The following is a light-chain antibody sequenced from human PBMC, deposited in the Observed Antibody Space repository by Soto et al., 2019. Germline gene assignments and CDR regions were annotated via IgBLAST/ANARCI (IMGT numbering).Light chain of an antibody. Sequence: DIQMTQSPSTLSASVGDRVTITCRASQSISSWLAWYQQKPGKAPKLLIYDASSLESGVPSRFSGSESWTEFTLTITSLQPDDFATYYCQQYNSYSWTFGQGTKVDI. V-gene: IGKV1-5*01. CDR3: QQYNSYSWT. J-gene: IGKJ1*01. CDR1: QSISSW. CDR2: DAS.